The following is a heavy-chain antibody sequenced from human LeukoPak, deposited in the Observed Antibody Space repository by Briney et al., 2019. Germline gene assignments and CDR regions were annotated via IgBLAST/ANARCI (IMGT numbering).Heavy chain of an antibody. D-gene: IGHD3-22*01. V-gene: IGHV4-59*02. CDR3: ARLYYDSSGYYYFDY. J-gene: IGHJ4*02. CDR1: GGSVSTSYY. Sequence: SETLSLTCAVSGGSVSTSYYWSWIRQPPGKGLEWIGYFYSGSTNYNPSLRSRVTISVDTSRNQFSLKLSSVTAADTAVYYCARLYYDSSGYYYFDYWGQGTLVTVSS. CDR2: FYSGST.